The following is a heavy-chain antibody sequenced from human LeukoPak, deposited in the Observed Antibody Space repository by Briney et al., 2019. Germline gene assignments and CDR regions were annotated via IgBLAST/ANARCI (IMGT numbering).Heavy chain of an antibody. CDR3: ARGVLPGIAATGTYYFDY. D-gene: IGHD6-13*01. Sequence: GGSLRLSCAASGFTFSGYAMSWVRQAPGKGLEWVSVISGSGGSTYYAHSVKGRFTISRDNSKNTLYLQMNSLRAEDTAVYYCARGVLPGIAATGTYYFDYWGQGTLVTVSP. V-gene: IGHV3-23*01. CDR2: ISGSGGST. J-gene: IGHJ4*02. CDR1: GFTFSGYA.